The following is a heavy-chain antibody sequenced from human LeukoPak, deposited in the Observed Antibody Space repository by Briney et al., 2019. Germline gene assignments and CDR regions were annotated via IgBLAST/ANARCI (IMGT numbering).Heavy chain of an antibody. J-gene: IGHJ6*03. CDR2: INPNSGGT. V-gene: IGHV1-2*02. CDR1: GYTFTGYY. CDR3: ARERKPEGYCSGGSCRPYYYYYMDV. Sequence: ASVKVSCKASGYTFTGYYIHWVRQAPGQGLEWMGWINPNSGGTNYAQKFQGRVTMTRDTSISTAYMDLSRLRSDDTAVYYCARERKPEGYCSGGSCRPYYYYYMDVWGKGTTVTVSS. D-gene: IGHD2-15*01.